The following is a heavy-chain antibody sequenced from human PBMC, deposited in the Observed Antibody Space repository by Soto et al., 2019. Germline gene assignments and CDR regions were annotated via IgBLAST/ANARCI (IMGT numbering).Heavy chain of an antibody. CDR1: GYTSTIYY. J-gene: IGHJ6*03. V-gene: IGHV1-46*03. D-gene: IGHD2-8*01. CDR2: INPSGGST. Sequence: ASLKVSCKASGYTSTIYYMHWVLQAPGQGLEWMGIINPSGGSTSYAQKFQGRVTMTRDTSTSTVYMELSSLRSEDTAVYYCARDYCTNGVCYYYYYMDVWGKGTTVTVSS. CDR3: ARDYCTNGVCYYYYYMDV.